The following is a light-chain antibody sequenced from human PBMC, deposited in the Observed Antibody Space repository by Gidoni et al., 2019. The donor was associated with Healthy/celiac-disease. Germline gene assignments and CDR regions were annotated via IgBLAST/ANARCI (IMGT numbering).Light chain of an antibody. Sequence: QSALTQPASVSGSPGQSITISCTGTSRDVGGYNYVSWYQQHPGKAPKLMIYEVSNRPSGVSNLFSGSKSGNTASLTISGLQAEDEADYYCSSYTSSSTVVFGGGTKLTVL. CDR1: SRDVGGYNY. J-gene: IGLJ2*01. V-gene: IGLV2-14*01. CDR2: EVS. CDR3: SSYTSSSTVV.